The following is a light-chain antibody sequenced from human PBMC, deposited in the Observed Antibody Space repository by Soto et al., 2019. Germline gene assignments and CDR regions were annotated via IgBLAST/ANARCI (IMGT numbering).Light chain of an antibody. J-gene: IGKJ1*01. V-gene: IGKV3-20*01. CDR1: QSVSSSY. Sequence: EIVLTRSPGTLSLSPGERATLSCRASQSVSSSYLAWYRQKPGQAPRLLIYGASSRVTGIPDRFSGSGSGTDFTLTISRLEPEDFAVYYCQQYVSSPWTFGQGTKVEIK. CDR2: GAS. CDR3: QQYVSSPWT.